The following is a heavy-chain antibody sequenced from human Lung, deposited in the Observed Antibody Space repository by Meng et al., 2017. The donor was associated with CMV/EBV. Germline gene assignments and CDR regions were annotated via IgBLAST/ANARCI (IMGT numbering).Heavy chain of an antibody. Sequence: SCRASGYTFTAYGISWVRQATGQGLEWMGWINPYSGSTNYAQNLQGTVTMTRDSSISTAYMELSRLRSDDTAVYYCARVGAAVGAYWGQGTLVTVSS. J-gene: IGHJ4*02. V-gene: IGHV1-18*01. CDR1: GYTFTAYG. CDR2: INPYSGST. CDR3: ARVGAAVGAY. D-gene: IGHD6-13*01.